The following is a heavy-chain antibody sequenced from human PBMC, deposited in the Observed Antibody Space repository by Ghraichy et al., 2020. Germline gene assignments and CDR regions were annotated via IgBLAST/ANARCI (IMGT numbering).Heavy chain of an antibody. CDR1: GFTFSSYN. D-gene: IGHD2-21*01. CDR2: ITSSSRSI. V-gene: IGHV3-48*02. J-gene: IGHJ6*02. CDR3: ARASRVVRFYYYDGMDV. Sequence: ETLSLTCVVSGFTFSSYNMNWVRQSPGKGLEWVSYITSSSRSIFYADSVKGRFTISRDNAKNSLSLQMNSLRDEDTAVYYCARASRVVRFYYYDGMDVWGQGTTVTVSS.